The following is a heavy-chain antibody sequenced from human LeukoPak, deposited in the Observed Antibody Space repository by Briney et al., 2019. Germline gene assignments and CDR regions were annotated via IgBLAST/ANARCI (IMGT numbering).Heavy chain of an antibody. J-gene: IGHJ4*02. D-gene: IGHD1-1*01. CDR2: IYYTGGT. V-gene: IGHV4-61*08. CDR3: VRDGARQL. Sequence: SETLSLTCTVSGGSISSSGYFWVWLRQPPGKGLEWIGYIYYTGGTNYYPSLESRVTISIDTSKNQFSLKLNSVTAADTAVYYCVRDGARQLWGQGTLVTVSS. CDR1: GGSISSSGYF.